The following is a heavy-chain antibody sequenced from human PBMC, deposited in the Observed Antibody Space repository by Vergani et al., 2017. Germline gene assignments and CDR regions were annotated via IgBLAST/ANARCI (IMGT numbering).Heavy chain of an antibody. J-gene: IGHJ4*02. CDR1: GFTLSNYD. CDR2: IQFEGSNH. D-gene: IGHD3-16*01. Sequence: QVQLVESGGGVVQRGGSLRLSCATSGFTLSNYDMQWSRQGPGKGLEFVAFIQFEGSNHYYANSVKGRFTLSRSFSKNTLYLQMNSLRTDDTAVYYCTKHFRGWGIDYWGQGTQVIVSS. CDR3: TKHFRGWGIDY. V-gene: IGHV3-30*02.